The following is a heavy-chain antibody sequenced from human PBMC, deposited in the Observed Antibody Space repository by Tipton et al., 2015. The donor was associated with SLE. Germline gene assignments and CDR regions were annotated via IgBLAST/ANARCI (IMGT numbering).Heavy chain of an antibody. CDR1: GGSFNTYY. CDR2: INYNGDT. CDR3: ARGSWGSDAFDI. V-gene: IGHV4-59*01. J-gene: IGHJ3*02. D-gene: IGHD3-10*01. Sequence: TLSLTCTVSGGSFNTYYWTWIRQAPGKGLEWIGYINYNGDTNYNPSLKSRVTISVDTSKNQFSLKLSSVTAADTAVYYCARGSWGSDAFDIWGQGTVVTVSS.